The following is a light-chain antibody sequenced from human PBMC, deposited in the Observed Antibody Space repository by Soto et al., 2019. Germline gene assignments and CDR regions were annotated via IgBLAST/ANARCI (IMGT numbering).Light chain of an antibody. V-gene: IGLV2-14*01. CDR3: SSYTSSSTYV. CDR2: DVS. Sequence: QGVLTQPSSASGSPEQSITISCTGKSSYVGGYNYVSWYQQHPGKAPKLMIYDVSNRPSGVSNRFSGSKSGNTASLTISGLQAEDEADYYCSSYTSSSTYVFGTGTKVTVL. CDR1: SSYVGGYNY. J-gene: IGLJ1*01.